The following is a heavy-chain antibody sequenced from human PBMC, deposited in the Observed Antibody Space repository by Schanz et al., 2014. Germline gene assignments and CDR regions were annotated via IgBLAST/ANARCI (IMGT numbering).Heavy chain of an antibody. D-gene: IGHD3-9*01. J-gene: IGHJ4*02. CDR3: ARRNFYDKSAAFDY. CDR2: SRNKGHSYTS. CDR1: GFMFTKYA. Sequence: DVQLVESGGGLAQPGGSLRLSCVASGFMFTKYAMNWVRQAPGKGLEWVGHSRNKGHSYTSEYAASVKGRFTISRDESESSLYLQMDSLKTEDTAVYYCARRNFYDKSAAFDYWGQGSLVDGSS. V-gene: IGHV3-72*01.